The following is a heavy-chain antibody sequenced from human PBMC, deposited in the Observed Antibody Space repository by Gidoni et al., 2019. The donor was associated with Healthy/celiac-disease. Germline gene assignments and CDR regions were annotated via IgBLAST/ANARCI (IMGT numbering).Heavy chain of an antibody. V-gene: IGHV1-18*01. D-gene: IGHD2-8*01. J-gene: IGHJ5*02. CDR2: ISAYKGNT. Sequence: QVQLVQSGAEVKKPGASVKVSCKASGYTFTSYGISWVRQAPGQGLEWMGWISAYKGNTNYAQKLQGRVTMTTDTSTSTAYMELRSLRSDDTAVYYCARDKGILMVYASNWFDPWGQGTLVTVSS. CDR3: ARDKGILMVYASNWFDP. CDR1: GYTFTSYG.